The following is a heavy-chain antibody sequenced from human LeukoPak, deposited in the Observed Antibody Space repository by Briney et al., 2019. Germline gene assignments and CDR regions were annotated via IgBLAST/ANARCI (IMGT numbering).Heavy chain of an antibody. CDR2: ISGSGGST. CDR3: AKRRYSSGWSPDAFDI. D-gene: IGHD6-19*01. Sequence: GGTLRLSCAASGFTFSSYGRSWVRQAPGKGLEGGSTISGSGGSTYYADSVKGRFTISRDNSKNMLYLQMNSLRAEDTAIYYCAKRRYSSGWSPDAFDIWGQGTMVTVSS. J-gene: IGHJ3*02. V-gene: IGHV3-23*01. CDR1: GFTFSSYG.